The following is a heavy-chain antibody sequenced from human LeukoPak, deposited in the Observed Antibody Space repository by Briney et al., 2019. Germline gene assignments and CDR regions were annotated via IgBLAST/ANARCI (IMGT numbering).Heavy chain of an antibody. CDR1: GFTSGHIFTDYW. J-gene: IGHJ4*02. CDR2: TNQDGSQT. D-gene: IGHD4-17*01. V-gene: IGHV3-7*03. CDR3: AKGATVTTCDY. Sequence: PGGSLRLSCVASGFTSGHIFTDYWMTWVRQVPGKGLEWVANTNQDGSQTYYLDSVKARFTISRDNAKESVSLQMNSLRAEDTAVYYCAKGATVTTCDYWGQGTLVTVSS.